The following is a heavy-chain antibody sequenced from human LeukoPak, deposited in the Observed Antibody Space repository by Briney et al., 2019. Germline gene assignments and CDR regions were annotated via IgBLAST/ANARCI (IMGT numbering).Heavy chain of an antibody. CDR2: INPSGGST. D-gene: IGHD5-12*01. CDR3: ARGGYSGYEPGIFDY. J-gene: IGHJ4*02. Sequence: VASVKVSCKASGYTFTSYYMHWVREAPGQGLEWMGIINPSGGSTSYAQKFQGRVTMTRDTSTSTVYMELSGLSSEDTGVYYCARGGYSGYEPGIFDYWGQGTLVTVSS. CDR1: GYTFTSYY. V-gene: IGHV1-46*03.